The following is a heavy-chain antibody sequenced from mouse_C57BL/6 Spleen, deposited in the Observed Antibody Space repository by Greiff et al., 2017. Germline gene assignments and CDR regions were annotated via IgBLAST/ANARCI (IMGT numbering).Heavy chain of an antibody. D-gene: IGHD1-1*01. V-gene: IGHV1-53*01. CDR1: GYTFTSYW. Sequence: QVQLQQPGTELVKPGASVKLSCKASGYTFTSYWMHWVKQRPGQGLEWIGNINPSNGGTNYNEKFKSKATLTVDKTSSTAYMQLSSLTSEDSAVYYCARQGYYGGSYNDYGYWGQGTTLTVAS. J-gene: IGHJ2*01. CDR2: INPSNGGT. CDR3: ARQGYYGGSYNDYGY.